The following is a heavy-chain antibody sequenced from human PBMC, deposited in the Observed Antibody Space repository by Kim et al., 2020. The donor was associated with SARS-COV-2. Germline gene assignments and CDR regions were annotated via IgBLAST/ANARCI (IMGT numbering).Heavy chain of an antibody. CDR2: ISGSGGSA. J-gene: IGHJ5*01. V-gene: IGHV3-23*01. CDR3: AKDKYDYGDYVGWFDA. D-gene: IGHD4-17*01. CDR1: GFTFSRHA. Sequence: GGSLRLSCAASGFTFSRHAMSWVRQGPGKGLEWVAAISGSGGSAYYADSVKGRFTISRDNYMNTLYLEMSSLRAEDTAAYYCAKDKYDYGDYVGWFDAWG.